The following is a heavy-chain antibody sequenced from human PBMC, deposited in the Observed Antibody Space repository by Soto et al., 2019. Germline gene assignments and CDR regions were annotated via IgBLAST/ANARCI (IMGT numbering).Heavy chain of an antibody. J-gene: IGHJ4*02. D-gene: IGHD2-15*01. CDR3: ARVRIVVVVAATYYYFDY. V-gene: IGHV1-3*01. CDR1: GYTFTSYA. CDR2: INAGNGNT. Sequence: QVQLVQSGAEVKKPGASVKVSCKASGYTFTSYAMHWVRQAPGQRLEWMGWINAGNGNTKYSQKFQGRVTITRDTSASTAYMELSSLRSDDTAVYYCARVRIVVVVAATYYYFDYWGQGTLVTVSS.